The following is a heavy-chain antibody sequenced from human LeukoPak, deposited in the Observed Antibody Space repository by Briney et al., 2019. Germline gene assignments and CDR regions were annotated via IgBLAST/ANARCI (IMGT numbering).Heavy chain of an antibody. CDR1: GGSITSSY. Sequence: PSEALSLTCTVSGGSITSSYWSWLRQPPGKGLQWIGYFYYSGATNYNPSLKSRVTISIDTSKTQLSLKMTSMTAADTAVYYCARSNARDGYNFGYWGQGTLVTVSS. V-gene: IGHV4-59*08. D-gene: IGHD5-24*01. J-gene: IGHJ4*02. CDR3: ARSNARDGYNFGY. CDR2: FYYSGAT.